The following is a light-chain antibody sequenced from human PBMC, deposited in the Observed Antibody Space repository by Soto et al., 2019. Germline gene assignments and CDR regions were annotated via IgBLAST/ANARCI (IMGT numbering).Light chain of an antibody. Sequence: QSALTQPASVSGSPGQSITISCTGTSSDVGGYTYVSWYQQHPGKATKLIIYEVSNRPSGVSNRFSGSRSGNTASLTISGLQAEDEADYYCNSYTSGSTYVFGTGTKVTVL. V-gene: IGLV2-14*01. CDR3: NSYTSGSTYV. CDR2: EVS. CDR1: SSDVGGYTY. J-gene: IGLJ1*01.